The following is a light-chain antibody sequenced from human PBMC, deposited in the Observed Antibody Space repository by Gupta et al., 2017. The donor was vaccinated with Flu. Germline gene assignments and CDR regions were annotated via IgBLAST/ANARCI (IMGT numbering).Light chain of an antibody. CDR3: QQYNSYSALT. V-gene: IGKV1-5*03. CDR1: QTISTW. CDR2: KAS. Sequence: DRVTITCRASQTISTWLAWYQQKPGQAPELLIYKASTLQSGVPSRFSGSGSGTDFSLTISSLQPDDFATYYCQQYNSYSALTFGGGTRVEIK. J-gene: IGKJ4*01.